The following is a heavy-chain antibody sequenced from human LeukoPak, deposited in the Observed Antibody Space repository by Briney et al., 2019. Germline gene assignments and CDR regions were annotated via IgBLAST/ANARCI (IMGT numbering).Heavy chain of an antibody. D-gene: IGHD3-10*01. Sequence: ASVKVSCKASGGTFSSYAISWVRQAPGQGLEWMGRIIPILGIANYAQKFQGRVTITADKSTSTAYMELSSLRSEDTAVYYCARVKNYYGSGSYAFDYWGQGTLVTVSS. CDR2: IIPILGIA. CDR1: GGTFSSYA. V-gene: IGHV1-69*04. CDR3: ARVKNYYGSGSYAFDY. J-gene: IGHJ4*02.